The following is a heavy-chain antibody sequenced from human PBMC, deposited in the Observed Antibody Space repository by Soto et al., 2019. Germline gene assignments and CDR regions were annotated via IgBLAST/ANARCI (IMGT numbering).Heavy chain of an antibody. D-gene: IGHD3-10*01. Sequence: PSETLSLTCAVYGGSFSGYYWNWIRQPPGKGLEWIGEINHSGSTNYNPSLKSRVTISVDTSKNQFSLKLSSVTAADTAVYYCARVPGSWGQGILVTVSS. CDR2: INHSGST. V-gene: IGHV4-34*01. CDR1: GGSFSGYY. CDR3: ARVPGS. J-gene: IGHJ5*02.